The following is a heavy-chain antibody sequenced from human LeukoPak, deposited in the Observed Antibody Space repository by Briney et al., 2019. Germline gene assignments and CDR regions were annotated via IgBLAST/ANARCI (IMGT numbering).Heavy chain of an antibody. CDR1: GYTFTSYD. CDR3: ARDRDGYSPYFDY. CDR2: IIPIFGTA. J-gene: IGHJ4*02. V-gene: IGHV1-69*05. D-gene: IGHD5-24*01. Sequence: SVKVSCKASGYTFTSYDINWVRQAPGQGLEWMGGIIPIFGTANHAQKFQGRVTITTDESTSTAYMELSSLRSEDTAVYYCARDRDGYSPYFDYWGQGTLVTVSS.